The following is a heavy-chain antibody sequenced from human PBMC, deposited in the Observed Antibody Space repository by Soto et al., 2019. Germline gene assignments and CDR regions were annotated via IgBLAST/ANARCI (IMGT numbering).Heavy chain of an antibody. D-gene: IGHD2-21*01. Sequence: SVKVSCKASGFTFTSSAVQWVRQARGQRLEWIGWIVVGSGNTNYAQKFQERVTITRDMSTSTAYMELSSLRSEGTAVYYCAAGPMIGGYYYFDYWGQGTLVTVSS. V-gene: IGHV1-58*01. CDR2: IVVGSGNT. CDR1: GFTFTSSA. J-gene: IGHJ4*02. CDR3: AAGPMIGGYYYFDY.